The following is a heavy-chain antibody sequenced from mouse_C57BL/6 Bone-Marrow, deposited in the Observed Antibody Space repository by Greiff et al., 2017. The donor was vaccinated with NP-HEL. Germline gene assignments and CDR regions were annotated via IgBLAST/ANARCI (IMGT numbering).Heavy chain of an antibody. CDR3: TAYYSNHFAY. D-gene: IGHD2-5*01. Sequence: EVQGVESGGGLVQPGGSMKLSCVASGFTFSNYWMNWVRQSPEKGLEWVAQIRLQSDNYATHSAESVKGRFTISRDDSKRSVYLQMNNLRAEDTGIYYCTAYYSNHFAYWGQGTLVTVSA. CDR2: IRLQSDNYAT. J-gene: IGHJ3*01. CDR1: GFTFSNYW. V-gene: IGHV6-3*01.